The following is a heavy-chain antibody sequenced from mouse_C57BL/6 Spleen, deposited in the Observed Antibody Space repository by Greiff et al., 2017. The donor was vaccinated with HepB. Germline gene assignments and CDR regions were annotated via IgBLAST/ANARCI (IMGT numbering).Heavy chain of an antibody. CDR1: GYTFTSYW. CDR2: IYPGSGST. J-gene: IGHJ4*01. D-gene: IGHD2-4*01. V-gene: IGHV1-55*01. Sequence: QVQLKQPGAELVKPGASVKMSCKASGYTFTSYWITWVKQRPGQGLEWIGDIYPGSGSTNYNEKFKSKATLTVDTSSSTAYMQLSSLTSEDSAVYYCARQIYYDYDGYAMDYWGQGTSVTVSS. CDR3: ARQIYYDYDGYAMDY.